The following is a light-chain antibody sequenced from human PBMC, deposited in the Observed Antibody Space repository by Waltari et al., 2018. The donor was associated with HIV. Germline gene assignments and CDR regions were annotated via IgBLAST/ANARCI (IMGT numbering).Light chain of an antibody. CDR3: CSYAGAYTYV. Sequence: QSALTQPRSVSGSPGQSVTISCTGTSSAIGYFDHVSWYQQFPVKAPQVIIYEVNQRPSGVPDRFTGSKSGITASLTISGLQGEDEADYYCCSYAGAYTYVFGTGTKVTVL. CDR2: EVN. J-gene: IGLJ1*01. CDR1: SSAIGYFDH. V-gene: IGLV2-11*01.